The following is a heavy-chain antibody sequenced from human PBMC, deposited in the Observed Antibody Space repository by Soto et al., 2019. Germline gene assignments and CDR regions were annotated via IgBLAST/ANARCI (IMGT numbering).Heavy chain of an antibody. J-gene: IGHJ3*02. V-gene: IGHV3-23*01. CDR3: ARVDGSGSYKDAFDI. CDR1: GFTFSSYA. CDR2: ISGSGDST. D-gene: IGHD3-10*01. Sequence: GGSLRLSCAASGFTFSSYAMSWVRQAPGKGLEWVSAISGSGDSTYYADSVKGRFTISSDNAKNTLYLQMNSLRAEDTAVYYCARVDGSGSYKDAFDIWGQGTMVTVSS.